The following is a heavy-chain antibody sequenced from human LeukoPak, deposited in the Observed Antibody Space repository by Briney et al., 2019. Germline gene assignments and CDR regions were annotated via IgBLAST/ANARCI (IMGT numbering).Heavy chain of an antibody. CDR2: ICGSGDDT. D-gene: IGHD5-24*01. V-gene: IGHV3-23*01. CDR1: LFTPRIYA. Sequence: GGSLRLSCAPSLFTPRIYATCGGPDAPEGGGGWGSPICGSGDDTYYAHSVDGRFTVSRDNTKNTLYLQMNSLRAEDTAVYDCAKDRDGDGWDYYYYMDVWGKGTTVTISS. CDR3: AKDRDGDGWDYYYYMDV. J-gene: IGHJ6*03.